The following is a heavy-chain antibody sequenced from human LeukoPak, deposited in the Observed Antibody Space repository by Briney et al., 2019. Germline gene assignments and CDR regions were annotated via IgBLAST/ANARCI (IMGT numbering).Heavy chain of an antibody. CDR3: ARASYASSSAP. Sequence: GGSLRLSCAASGFTFSNYWISWARHAPGKGLQWVASITQDGNKKYYVDSVKGRFAISRDNAKNSLYLQMNSLRAEDTAVYYCARASYASSSAPWGQGTLVTVSS. CDR1: GFTFSNYW. V-gene: IGHV3-7*05. D-gene: IGHD2-2*01. CDR2: ITQDGNKK. J-gene: IGHJ5*02.